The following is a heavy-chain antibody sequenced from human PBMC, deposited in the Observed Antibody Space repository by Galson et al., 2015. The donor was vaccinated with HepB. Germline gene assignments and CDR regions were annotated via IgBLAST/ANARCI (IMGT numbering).Heavy chain of an antibody. J-gene: IGHJ4*02. V-gene: IGHV3-30*18. CDR2: ISYDGRNQ. D-gene: IGHD3-16*01. CDR1: GFAFSTYA. Sequence: SLRLSCAGSGFAFSTYAMHWVRQAPGKGLEWVAVISYDGRNQYYADSVKGRFTISRDNSQNTFHLQMDGLRPDDSAVYYCAKVGGRGPGGGARHFDSWGQGTLVTVSS. CDR3: AKVGGRGPGGGARHFDS.